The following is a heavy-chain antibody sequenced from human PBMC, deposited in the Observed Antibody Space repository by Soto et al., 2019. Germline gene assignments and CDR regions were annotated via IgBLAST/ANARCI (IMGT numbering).Heavy chain of an antibody. D-gene: IGHD3-10*01. Sequence: GGSLRLSCAASGFTFSDYYMSWIRQAPGKGLEWVSYISSSGSTIYYADSVKGRFTISRDNAKNSLYLQMNSLRAEDTAVYYCTTGYYPAYYYGSGSYYYYYGMDVWGQGTTVTVSS. CDR3: TTGYYPAYYYGSGSYYYYYGMDV. V-gene: IGHV3-11*01. CDR1: GFTFSDYY. CDR2: ISSSGSTI. J-gene: IGHJ6*02.